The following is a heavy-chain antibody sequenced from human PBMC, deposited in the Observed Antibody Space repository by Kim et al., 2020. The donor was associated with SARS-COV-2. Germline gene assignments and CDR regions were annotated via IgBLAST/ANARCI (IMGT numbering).Heavy chain of an antibody. J-gene: IGHJ4*02. CDR2: IYSGGMT. CDR3: ARDPLGDGYSFSDY. CDR1: QLTVSRNH. D-gene: IGHD4-4*01. Sequence: GGSLRLSCEASQLTVSRNHMSWVRQAPGKGLEWVSVIYSGGMTSYARSVKGRFTISRDSSKNTVILEMNSLRADDTAVYYCARDPLGDGYSFSDYWGQGT. V-gene: IGHV3-53*01.